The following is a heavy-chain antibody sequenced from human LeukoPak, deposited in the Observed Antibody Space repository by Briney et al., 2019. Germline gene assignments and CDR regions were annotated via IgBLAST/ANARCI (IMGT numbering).Heavy chain of an antibody. Sequence: PSETLSLTCAVYGGSFSGYYWSWIRQPPGKGLEWTGEINHSGSTNYNPSLKGRVTISVDTSKNQFSLKLSSVTAADTAVYYCARGVGYSYGYRTYYYYYMDVWGKGTTVTVSS. J-gene: IGHJ6*03. CDR1: GGSFSGYY. V-gene: IGHV4-34*01. CDR3: ARGVGYSYGYRTYYYYYMDV. CDR2: INHSGST. D-gene: IGHD5-18*01.